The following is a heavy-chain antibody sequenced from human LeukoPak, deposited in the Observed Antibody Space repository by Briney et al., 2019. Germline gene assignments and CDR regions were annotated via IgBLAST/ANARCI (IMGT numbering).Heavy chain of an antibody. CDR3: ARGSQWLVRSLGY. CDR1: GGSFSGYY. Sequence: SETLSLTCAVYGGSFSGYYWSWIRQPPGKGLEWLGEINHSGSTNYNPSLKSRVTISVDTSKNQFSLKLSSVTAADTAVYYCARGSQWLVRSLGYWGQGTLVTVSS. V-gene: IGHV4-34*01. CDR2: INHSGST. J-gene: IGHJ4*02. D-gene: IGHD6-19*01.